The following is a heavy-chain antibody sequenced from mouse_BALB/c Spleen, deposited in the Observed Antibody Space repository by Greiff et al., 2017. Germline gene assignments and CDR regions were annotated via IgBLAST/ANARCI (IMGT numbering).Heavy chain of an antibody. CDR3: ARSDYDDSYFDY. Sequence: QVQLKESGPGLVAPSQSLSITCTVSGFSLTSYGVHWVRQPPGKGLEWLGVIWAGGSTNYNSALMSRLSISKDNSKSQVFLQMNSLQTDDTAMYYCARSDYDDSYFDYWGQGTTLTVSS. J-gene: IGHJ2*01. D-gene: IGHD2-4*01. CDR1: GFSLTSYG. CDR2: IWAGGST. V-gene: IGHV2-9*02.